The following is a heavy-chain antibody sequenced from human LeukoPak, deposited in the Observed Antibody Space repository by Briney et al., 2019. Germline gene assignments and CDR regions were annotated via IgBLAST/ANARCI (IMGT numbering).Heavy chain of an antibody. D-gene: IGHD3-10*01. J-gene: IGHJ5*02. Sequence: SVKVSCKASGGTFSSYAISWVLQAPGQGLEWMGGIIPIFGTANYAQKFQGRVTITTDESTSTAYMELSSLRSEDTAVYYCARDIGGINNWFDPWGQGTLVTVSS. CDR2: IIPIFGTA. CDR3: ARDIGGINNWFDP. CDR1: GGTFSSYA. V-gene: IGHV1-69*05.